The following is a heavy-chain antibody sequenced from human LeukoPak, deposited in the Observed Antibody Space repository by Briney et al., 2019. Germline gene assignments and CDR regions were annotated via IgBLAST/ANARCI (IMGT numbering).Heavy chain of an antibody. CDR3: ARLVLSYGNAFDH. Sequence: SETLSLTCTVSSGSIRGSDYYWCWIRQPPGKGLEWIGSINYGGNTYYDSSLKSRVTISVDTSKNHFSLRLSSVTAADTAVYYCARLVLSYGNAFDHWGQGTMVTVSS. CDR1: SGSIRGSDYY. CDR2: INYGGNT. D-gene: IGHD1-14*01. V-gene: IGHV4-39*02. J-gene: IGHJ4*02.